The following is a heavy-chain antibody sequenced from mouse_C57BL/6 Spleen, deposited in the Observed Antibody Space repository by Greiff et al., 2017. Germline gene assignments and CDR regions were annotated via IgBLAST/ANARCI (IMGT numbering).Heavy chain of an antibody. Sequence: VKLQESGPELVKPGASVKISCKASGYAFSSSWMNWVKQRPGKGLEWIGRIYPGDGDTNYNGKFKGKATLTADKSSSTAYMQLSSLTSEDSAVYFCARDTSYYYGSSYNYAMDYWGQGTSVTVSS. J-gene: IGHJ4*01. V-gene: IGHV1-82*01. CDR1: GYAFSSSW. CDR2: IYPGDGDT. D-gene: IGHD1-1*01. CDR3: ARDTSYYYGSSYNYAMDY.